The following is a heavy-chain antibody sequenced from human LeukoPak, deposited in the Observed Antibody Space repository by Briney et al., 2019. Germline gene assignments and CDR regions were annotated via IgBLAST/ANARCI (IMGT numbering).Heavy chain of an antibody. J-gene: IGHJ3*02. V-gene: IGHV4-4*07. CDR3: VRDGANWEEPNDAFDT. CDR1: GASITSCY. D-gene: IGHD1-26*01. Sequence: SETLSLTCAVSGASITSCYWSWVRQSAGRGLEWIGRLYTTGTTNYNPSLGSRVTMSGDSSKNQLSLTLTSVTTADTAVYYCVRDGANWEEPNDAFDTWGQGTLLTVSS. CDR2: LYTTGTT.